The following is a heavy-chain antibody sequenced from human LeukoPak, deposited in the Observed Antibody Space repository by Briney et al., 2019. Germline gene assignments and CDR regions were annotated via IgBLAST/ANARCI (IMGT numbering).Heavy chain of an antibody. D-gene: IGHD3-22*01. CDR1: GFTFSSYA. J-gene: IGHJ5*02. V-gene: IGHV3-23*01. CDR2: ISSSGGST. CDR3: AKDQEIVVVIKGNWFDP. Sequence: EGSLRLSCAASGFTFSSYAMSWVRQAPGKGLEWVSAISSSGGSTYYADSVKGRFTISRDNSKNTLFLQMNSLRAEDTAVYYCAKDQEIVVVIKGNWFDPWGQGTLVTVSS.